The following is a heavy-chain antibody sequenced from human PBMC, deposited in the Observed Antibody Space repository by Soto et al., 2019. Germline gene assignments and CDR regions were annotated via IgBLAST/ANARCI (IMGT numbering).Heavy chain of an antibody. V-gene: IGHV3-9*01. CDR2: ISWNGADT. D-gene: IGHD3-10*01. CDR3: ANLPLYGSGFDC. CDR1: GFTFDDYA. J-gene: IGHJ4*02. Sequence: EAQLVESGGGLVQPGRSLRLSCVASGFTFDDYAIHWVRQAPGKGLEWVSGISWNGADTGYADSVKGRFTISRDNAKNSLYLQMSSLRTEDTAIYYCANLPLYGSGFDCWGQGTRVTFSS.